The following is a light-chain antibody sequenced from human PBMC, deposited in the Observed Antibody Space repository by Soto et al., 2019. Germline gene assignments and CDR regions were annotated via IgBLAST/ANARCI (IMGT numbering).Light chain of an antibody. CDR3: QQYDNYPLT. V-gene: IGKV1-5*01. J-gene: IGKJ4*01. Sequence: DIQMTESPSSLSASVGDRVTITCRASQSVRSWLAWYQQTPGTAPKLMIFDASRLESGVPSRFRGSASGTEFTLTISSLQPDDFETYYCQQYDNYPLTFGGGTKVDIK. CDR2: DAS. CDR1: QSVRSW.